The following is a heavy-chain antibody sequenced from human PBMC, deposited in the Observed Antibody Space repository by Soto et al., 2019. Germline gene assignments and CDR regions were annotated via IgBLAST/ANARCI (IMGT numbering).Heavy chain of an antibody. Sequence: QVQLVESGGGVVQPGRSLSLSCAASGFTFRSFSLHWVCQAPGQGLEWLALISYDGRNKYNADSVKGRFAISRDNSKNTLYLQLNSLRPEYTGVYYCAMTTAVAGTPEFDYWGQGTLVTVSS. J-gene: IGHJ4*02. CDR2: ISYDGRNK. CDR1: GFTFRSFS. V-gene: IGHV3-30*09. CDR3: AMTTAVAGTPEFDY. D-gene: IGHD6-19*01.